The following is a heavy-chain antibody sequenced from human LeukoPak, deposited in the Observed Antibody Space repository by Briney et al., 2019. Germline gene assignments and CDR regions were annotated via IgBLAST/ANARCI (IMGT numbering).Heavy chain of an antibody. J-gene: IGHJ4*02. V-gene: IGHV3-30*18. CDR3: AKARAQGSASSDY. CDR1: GFTFSSYG. Sequence: GGSLRLSCAASGFTFSSYGMHWVRQAPGRGLEWVAVISSDGSNKYYADSVKGRFTISRDNSKNTLYLQMNSLRAEDTALYYCAKARAQGSASSDYWGQGTLVTVSS. CDR2: ISSDGSNK.